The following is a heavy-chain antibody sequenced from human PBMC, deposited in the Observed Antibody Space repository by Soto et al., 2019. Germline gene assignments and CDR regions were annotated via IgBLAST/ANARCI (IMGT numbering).Heavy chain of an antibody. V-gene: IGHV4-34*01. CDR2: INHSGST. CDR1: GGSFSGYY. D-gene: IGHD3-10*01. Sequence: SETLSLTCAVYGGSFSGYYWSWIRQPPGKGLEWIGEINHSGSTNYNPSLKSRVTISVDTSKNQFSLKLSSVTAADTAVYYCARQAYYYGSGSYWPTSYYYYYYYMDVWGKGTTVTVSS. CDR3: ARQAYYYGSGSYWPTSYYYYYYYMDV. J-gene: IGHJ6*03.